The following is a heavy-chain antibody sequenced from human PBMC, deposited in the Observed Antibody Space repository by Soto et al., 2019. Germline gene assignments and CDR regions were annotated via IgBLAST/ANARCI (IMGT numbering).Heavy chain of an antibody. J-gene: IGHJ6*02. CDR3: ARSQGSSTSLEIYYYYYYGMDV. CDR1: GGTFGSYA. Sequence: QVQLVQSGAEVKKPGYSVKVSCKASGGTFGSYAISWVRQAPGQGLEWMGGINPIPGTANYAQKFQSRVTMAADEATSTAYMELSSLRSEDTAVYYCARSQGSSTSLEIYYYYYYGMDVWGQGTTVTVSS. D-gene: IGHD2-2*01. V-gene: IGHV1-69*01. CDR2: INPIPGTA.